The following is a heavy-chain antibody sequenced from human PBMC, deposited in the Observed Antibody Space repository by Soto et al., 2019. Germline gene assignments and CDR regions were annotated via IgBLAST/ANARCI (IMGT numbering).Heavy chain of an antibody. Sequence: PGGSLRLSCAASGFTFSSYGMHWVRQAPGKGLEWVAIISYDGSNKYYADSVKGRFTISRDNSKNTLYLQMNSLRAEDTAVYYCAKEPGTGYTYGHNPFGYWGQGTLVTVSS. CDR2: ISYDGSNK. J-gene: IGHJ4*02. CDR3: AKEPGTGYTYGHNPFGY. D-gene: IGHD5-18*01. CDR1: GFTFSSYG. V-gene: IGHV3-30*18.